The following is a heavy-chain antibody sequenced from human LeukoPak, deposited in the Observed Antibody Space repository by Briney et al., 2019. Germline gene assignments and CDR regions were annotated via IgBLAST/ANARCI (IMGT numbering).Heavy chain of an antibody. CDR2: ISHSGST. J-gene: IGHJ4*02. V-gene: IGHV4-34*01. Sequence: KPSETLSLTCAVYGVSFSGYYWSWIRQPPGKGLEWIGEISHSGSTNYNPSLKSRVTISVDTSKNQFSLKLSSVTAADTAVYYCAAQYSGYVRLDYWGQGTLVTVSS. CDR3: AAQYSGYVRLDY. CDR1: GVSFSGYY. D-gene: IGHD5-12*01.